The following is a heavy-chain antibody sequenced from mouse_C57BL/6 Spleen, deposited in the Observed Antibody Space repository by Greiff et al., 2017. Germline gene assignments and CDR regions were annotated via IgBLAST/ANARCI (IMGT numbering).Heavy chain of an antibody. J-gene: IGHJ3*01. D-gene: IGHD1-1*01. CDR3: ARERDYGSRGAWCAY. CDR1: GYTFTSYW. V-gene: IGHV1-72*01. Sequence: QVQLKQPGAELVKPGASVKLSCKASGYTFTSYWMPWVKQRPGRGLEWIGRIDPNSGGTKYNEKFKSKATLTVDKPSSTAYMQLSSLTSEGSAVYDCARERDYGSRGAWCAYWGQGTLVTVSA. CDR2: IDPNSGGT.